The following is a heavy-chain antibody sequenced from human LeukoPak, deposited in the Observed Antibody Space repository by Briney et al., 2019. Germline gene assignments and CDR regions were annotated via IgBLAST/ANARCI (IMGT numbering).Heavy chain of an antibody. J-gene: IGHJ4*02. Sequence: GRSLRLSCAASGFTFSSYAMHWVRQAPGKGLEWVAVISYDGSNKYYADSVKGRFIISRDKSKNTVYLQMGSLRAEDTAVYYCARETEAFDYWGQGTLVTVSS. CDR1: GFTFSSYA. V-gene: IGHV3-30-3*01. CDR3: ARETEAFDY. CDR2: ISYDGSNK.